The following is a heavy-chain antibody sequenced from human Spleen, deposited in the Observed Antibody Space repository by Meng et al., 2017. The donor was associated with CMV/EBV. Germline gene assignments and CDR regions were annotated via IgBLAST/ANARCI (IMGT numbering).Heavy chain of an antibody. J-gene: IGHJ4*02. CDR2: LYSGGAT. D-gene: IGHD3/OR15-3a*01. CDR3: ARILGLDYFDN. Sequence: GESLKISCAASGFSVSSNYMTWVRQAPGRGLEWVSVLYSGGATYYSDSVKGRFTISRDDSKNTVFLQMNSLRDEDTAVYFCARILGLDYFDNWGQGTLVTVSS. CDR1: GFSVSSNY. V-gene: IGHV3-66*02.